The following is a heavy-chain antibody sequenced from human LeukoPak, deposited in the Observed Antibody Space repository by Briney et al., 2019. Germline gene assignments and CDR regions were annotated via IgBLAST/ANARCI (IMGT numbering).Heavy chain of an antibody. CDR1: GYTFTSDG. CDR3: ARDVGCGYSSSSYFDY. Sequence: ASVKVSCKASGYTFTSDGISWVRQAPGQGLEWMGWISAYNGNTNYAQKLQGRVTMTTDTSTSTAYMELRSLRSDDTAVYYCARDVGCGYSSSSYFDYWGQGTLITVSS. CDR2: ISAYNGNT. J-gene: IGHJ4*02. V-gene: IGHV1-18*01. D-gene: IGHD6-6*01.